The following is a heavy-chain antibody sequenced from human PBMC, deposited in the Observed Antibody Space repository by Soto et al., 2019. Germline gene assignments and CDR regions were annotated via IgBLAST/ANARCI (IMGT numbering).Heavy chain of an antibody. CDR3: AKGIVGATLGAFDI. V-gene: IGHV3-9*01. CDR2: ISWNSGSI. Sequence: EVQLVESGGGLVQPGRSLRLSCAASGFTFDDYAMHWVRQAPGKGLEWVSGISWNSGSIGYADSVKGRFTISRDNAKNSLYLQMNSLRAEDTALYYCAKGIVGATLGAFDIWGQGTMGTVSS. CDR1: GFTFDDYA. J-gene: IGHJ3*02. D-gene: IGHD1-26*01.